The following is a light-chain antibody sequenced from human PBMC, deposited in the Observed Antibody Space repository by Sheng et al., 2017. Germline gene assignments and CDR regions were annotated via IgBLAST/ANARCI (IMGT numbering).Light chain of an antibody. CDR2: DAS. Sequence: IQMTQSPSSLSASVGDRVTITCRASQGIASALVWYQHNPGKAPKLLIYDASSLESGVSSRFSGSGSGTDFSLTISSLQPDDFATYYCQQFKSYPLTFGGGTKVEIK. CDR3: QQFKSYPLT. V-gene: IGKV1-13*02. CDR1: QGIASA. J-gene: IGKJ4*01.